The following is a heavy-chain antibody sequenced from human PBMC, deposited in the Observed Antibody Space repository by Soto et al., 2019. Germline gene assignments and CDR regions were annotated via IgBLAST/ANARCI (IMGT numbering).Heavy chain of an antibody. Sequence: QLQLQESGPGLVKPSETLSLTCAVSGGSISSNTYYWGWVRQPPGKGLEWIGCMFYSGSTYYNPSFRRRFTLSLDTSKNQLFLGLCSGTAADTAVYFCASHCWGGRCYSDVYFDHWGRGTLVTVAS. V-gene: IGHV4-39*01. CDR3: ASHCWGGRCYSDVYFDH. CDR2: MFYSGST. CDR1: GGSISSNTYY. J-gene: IGHJ4*02. D-gene: IGHD2-15*01.